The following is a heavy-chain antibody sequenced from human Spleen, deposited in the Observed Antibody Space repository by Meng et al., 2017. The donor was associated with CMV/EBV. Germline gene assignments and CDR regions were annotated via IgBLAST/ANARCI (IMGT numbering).Heavy chain of an antibody. J-gene: IGHJ6*02. CDR2: INPSGGST. D-gene: IGHD2-2*01. V-gene: IGHV1-46*01. Sequence: ASVKVSCKASGDTFTSYYMHWVRQAPGQGLEWMGIINPSGGSTYYAQQFQGRVSMTMDTSTSTVYMEVSSLRSEDTAVYYCASRGSIVVVPAALYYYYYGMDVWGQGTTVTVSS. CDR1: GDTFTSYY. CDR3: ASRGSIVVVPAALYYYYYGMDV.